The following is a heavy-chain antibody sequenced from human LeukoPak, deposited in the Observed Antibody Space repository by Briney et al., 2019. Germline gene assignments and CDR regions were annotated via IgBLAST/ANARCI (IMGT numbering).Heavy chain of an antibody. CDR3: AKDRYSNSPRSFDS. Sequence: GGSLRLSCAASGFTFSSYGMHWVRQAPGKGLEWVALISYDGSDKYYADSVKGRFTISRDNSKNTLYLQMNSLRAEDTAVYYCAKDRYSNSPRSFDSWGQGTLVAVSS. CDR2: ISYDGSDK. CDR1: GFTFSSYG. D-gene: IGHD6-13*01. J-gene: IGHJ4*02. V-gene: IGHV3-30*18.